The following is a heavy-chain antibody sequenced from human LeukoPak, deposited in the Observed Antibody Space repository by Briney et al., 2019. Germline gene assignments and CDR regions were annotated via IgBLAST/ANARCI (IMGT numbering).Heavy chain of an antibody. J-gene: IGHJ1*01. CDR1: GYSISSGYY. CDR3: ARSYSGSFLY. CDR2: IYHSGST. V-gene: IGHV4-38-2*02. Sequence: RRSETLSLTCTVSGYSISSGYYWGWIRQPPGKGLEWIGSIYHSGSTYYNPSLKSRVTISLDTSKNQFSLRLSSVTAADTAIYYCARSYSGSFLYWGQGSLVTVSS. D-gene: IGHD1-26*01.